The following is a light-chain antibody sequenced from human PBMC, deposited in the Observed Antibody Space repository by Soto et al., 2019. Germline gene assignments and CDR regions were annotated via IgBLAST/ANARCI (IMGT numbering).Light chain of an antibody. V-gene: IGKV3-15*01. CDR3: QQYDNWPWT. CDR1: QSLSSS. CDR2: GTS. Sequence: KLLTQSPGTLSLSPGERATLFCRASQSLSSSLAWYQQESGQAPRLIIYGTSRRATGVPVRFSGSGSGTDFTLTISSLQSEDFGVYFCQQYDNWPWTFGQGTKVAIK. J-gene: IGKJ1*01.